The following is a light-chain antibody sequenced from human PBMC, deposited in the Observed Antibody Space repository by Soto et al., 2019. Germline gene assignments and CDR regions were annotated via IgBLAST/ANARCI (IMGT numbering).Light chain of an antibody. CDR1: QSVSSTY. CDR2: GAS. Sequence: EIVLTQSPGTLSSSPGERATLFCRASQSVSSTYLARYQQKPGQAPRLLIYGASSRATGIPARFSGSGSGTEFTLTISSLQSEDFAVYYCQQYTNWPPWTFGQGTKVEIK. CDR3: QQYTNWPPWT. J-gene: IGKJ1*01. V-gene: IGKV3-15*01.